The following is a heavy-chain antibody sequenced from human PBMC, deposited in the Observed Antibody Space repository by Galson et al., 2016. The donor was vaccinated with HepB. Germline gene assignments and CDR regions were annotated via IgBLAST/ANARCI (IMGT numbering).Heavy chain of an antibody. D-gene: IGHD2-2*01. V-gene: IGHV3-33*08. CDR2: IWHDGSNK. CDR3: ARDRFCSNTRCYGGLDP. CDR1: GFTISSYG. J-gene: IGHJ5*02. Sequence: SLRLSCAASGFTISSYGIHWVRQVPGKALEWVALIWHDGSNKFYAGSVKGRFTTSRDNSKNTLYLQMNSLTVEDTAVYYCARDRFCSNTRCYGGLDPWGQGTLVTVSS.